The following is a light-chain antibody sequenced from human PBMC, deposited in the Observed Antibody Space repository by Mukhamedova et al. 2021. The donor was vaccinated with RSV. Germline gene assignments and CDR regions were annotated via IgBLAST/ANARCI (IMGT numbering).Light chain of an antibody. CDR2: EVS. J-gene: IGLJ2*01. CDR1: GAYNF. V-gene: IGLV2-14*01. CDR3: SSYTSSTTVV. Sequence: GAYNFVSWYQQHPGKAPELMIYEVSNRPSGVSNRFSGSKSGNTASLTISGLQAEDEADYYCSSYTSSTTVVFGGGTKVTVL.